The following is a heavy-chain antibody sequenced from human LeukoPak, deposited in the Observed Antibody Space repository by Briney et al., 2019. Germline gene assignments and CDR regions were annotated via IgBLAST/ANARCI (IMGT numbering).Heavy chain of an antibody. CDR1: GGSISSSSYY. J-gene: IGHJ4*02. Sequence: PSETLSLACTVSGGSISSSSYYWGWIRQPPGKGLEGIGSIYYSGSTYYNPSLKSRVTISVDTSKNQFSLKLSSVTAADTAVYYCARQATVGPTGGLFDYWGQGTLVTVSS. D-gene: IGHD4-17*01. CDR3: ARQATVGPTGGLFDY. CDR2: IYYSGST. V-gene: IGHV4-39*01.